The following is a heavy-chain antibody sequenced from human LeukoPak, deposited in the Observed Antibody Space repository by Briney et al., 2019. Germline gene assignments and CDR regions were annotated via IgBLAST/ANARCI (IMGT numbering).Heavy chain of an antibody. CDR2: IYSGDTYI. Sequence: PGGSLRLSCAASGFTFSSYCMNWVRQAPGKGLDWVATIYSGDTYIYYADSVKGRFTISRDNAKSSLFLQMNSLRAEDTAMYYCARTGYARGDYWGQGTLVTVSS. V-gene: IGHV3-21*01. CDR3: ARTGYARGDY. D-gene: IGHD3-10*02. CDR1: GFTFSSYC. J-gene: IGHJ4*02.